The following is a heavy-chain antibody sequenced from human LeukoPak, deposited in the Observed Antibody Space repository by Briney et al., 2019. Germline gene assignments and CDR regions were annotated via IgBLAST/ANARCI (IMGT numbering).Heavy chain of an antibody. CDR1: GYIFTSYG. V-gene: IGHV1-18*04. CDR3: ARVRDYGDYDYYFDY. Sequence: GSSVKVSYMASGYIFTSYGISWVRQAPGQGLEWMGWNSAYNGNTNYAQKLQGRVTMTTDTSTSTAYMELRSLRSDDTAVYYCARVRDYGDYDYYFDYWGQGTLVTVSS. D-gene: IGHD4-17*01. CDR2: NSAYNGNT. J-gene: IGHJ4*02.